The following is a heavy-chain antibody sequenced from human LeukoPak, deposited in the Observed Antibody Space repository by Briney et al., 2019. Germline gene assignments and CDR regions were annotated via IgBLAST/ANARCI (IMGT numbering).Heavy chain of an antibody. CDR2: ISNDGGGT. CDR1: GFIFNNYA. Sequence: GGSLRLSCAASGFIFNNYARIWFRQAPGKGPQWVSAISNDGGGTTYADFVKGRFTISRDNSKNTLFLHMNSLRAEDTALYYCAKGGSGYFADLWGQGTLVTVSS. J-gene: IGHJ5*02. V-gene: IGHV3-23*01. CDR3: AKGGSGYFADL. D-gene: IGHD3-22*01.